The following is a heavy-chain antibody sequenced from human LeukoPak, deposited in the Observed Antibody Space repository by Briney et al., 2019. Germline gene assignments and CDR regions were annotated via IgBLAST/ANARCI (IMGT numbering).Heavy chain of an antibody. CDR1: GGSISGYH. D-gene: IGHD3-16*01. CDR3: ARGTRGGRFDY. CDR2: IYYSGSS. Sequence: SETLSLTCNVSGGSISGYHWSWIRQPPGKGLEWLGYIYYSGSSNYNPSLKSRVTISADTSKNQFSLKLSSVTAADTAVYYCARGTRGGRFDYWGQGTLVTVSS. J-gene: IGHJ4*02. V-gene: IGHV4-59*01.